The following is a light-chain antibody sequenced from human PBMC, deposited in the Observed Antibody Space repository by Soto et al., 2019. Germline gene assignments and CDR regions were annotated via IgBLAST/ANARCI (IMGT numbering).Light chain of an antibody. J-gene: IGLJ1*01. Sequence: QSVLTQPPSASGTPVQRVTICCSGSSSNLGSNYVFWYQQLPGTAPKLLIYRNNQRPSGVPDRFSGSKSGTSASLAISGLRSEDEADYYCAAWDDSLSGLVFGTGTKVTVL. CDR3: AAWDDSLSGLV. CDR1: SSNLGSNY. CDR2: RNN. V-gene: IGLV1-47*01.